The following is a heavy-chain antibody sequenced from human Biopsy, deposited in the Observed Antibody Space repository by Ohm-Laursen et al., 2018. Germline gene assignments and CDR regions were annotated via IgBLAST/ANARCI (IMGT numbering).Heavy chain of an antibody. D-gene: IGHD1-26*01. V-gene: IGHV1-24*01. CDR2: FAPENGKT. J-gene: IGHJ4*02. Sequence: ASVKVSCKVSGYTLTELSMHWVRQAPGKGLEWMGGFAPENGKTVYAQNFQARVSMTEDTSTDTAYMELRSLRSEDTAVYYCAADINVWDVNYWGQGTQVTVSS. CDR3: AADINVWDVNY. CDR1: GYTLTELS.